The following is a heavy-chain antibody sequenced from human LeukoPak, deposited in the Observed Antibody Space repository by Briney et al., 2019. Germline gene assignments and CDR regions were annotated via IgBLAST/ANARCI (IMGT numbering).Heavy chain of an antibody. Sequence: SQTLSLTCAVSGGSISSGGYSWSWIRQPPGKGLEWIGYIYHSGSTYYNPSLKSRVTISVDRSKNQFSLKLSSVTAADTAVYYSARGEDSSGYYLDYWGQGTLVTVSS. V-gene: IGHV4-30-2*01. CDR2: IYHSGST. CDR1: GGSISSGGYS. CDR3: ARGEDSSGYYLDY. J-gene: IGHJ4*02. D-gene: IGHD3-22*01.